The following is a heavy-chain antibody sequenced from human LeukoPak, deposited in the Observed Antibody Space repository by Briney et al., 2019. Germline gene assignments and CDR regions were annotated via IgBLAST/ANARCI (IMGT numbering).Heavy chain of an antibody. CDR1: GGSFSGYY. Sequence: PSETLSLTCAVYGGSFSGYYWSWIRQPPGKGLEWIGEINHSGSTNYNPSLKSRVTISVDTSKNQFSLKLSSVTAVDTAVYYCARGLVVVAATPYNWFDPWGQGTLVTVSS. CDR2: INHSGST. J-gene: IGHJ5*02. D-gene: IGHD2-15*01. CDR3: ARGLVVVAATPYNWFDP. V-gene: IGHV4-34*01.